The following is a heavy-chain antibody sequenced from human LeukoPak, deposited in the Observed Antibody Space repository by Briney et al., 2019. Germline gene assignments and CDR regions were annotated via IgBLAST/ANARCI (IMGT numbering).Heavy chain of an antibody. Sequence: LAGGSLRLSCAASGFTFDDYAMHWVRQAPGKGLEWVSGISWNSGSIGYADSVKGRFTISRDNAKNSLYLQMNSLRAEDSALYYCAKGPGYSSSWDNWGQGTLVTVSS. CDR2: ISWNSGSI. V-gene: IGHV3-9*01. CDR1: GFTFDDYA. CDR3: AKGPGYSSSWDN. D-gene: IGHD6-13*01. J-gene: IGHJ4*02.